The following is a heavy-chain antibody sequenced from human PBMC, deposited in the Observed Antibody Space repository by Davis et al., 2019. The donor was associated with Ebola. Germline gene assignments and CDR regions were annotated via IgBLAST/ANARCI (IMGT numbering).Heavy chain of an antibody. D-gene: IGHD4-23*01. CDR3: ARDRGGVVTPFDY. J-gene: IGHJ4*02. V-gene: IGHV3-23*01. CDR1: GFTFSSYA. Sequence: PGGSLRLSCAASGFTFSSYAMSWVRQAPGKGLEWVSAISGSGGSTYYADSVKGRFTISRDNAKNTLYLQMNSLRAEDTAVYYCARDRGGVVTPFDYWGQGTLVTVSS. CDR2: ISGSGGST.